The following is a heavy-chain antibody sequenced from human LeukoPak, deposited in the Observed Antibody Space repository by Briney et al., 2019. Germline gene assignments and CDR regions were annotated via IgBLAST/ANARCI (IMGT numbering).Heavy chain of an antibody. CDR2: ISSSSSYI. CDR1: GFTFSSYS. V-gene: IGHV3-21*01. CDR3: AKPYKYGVRDVHFDY. D-gene: IGHD5-24*01. J-gene: IGHJ4*02. Sequence: PGGSLRLSCAASGFTFSSYSMNWVRQAPGKGLEWVSSISSSSSYIYYADSVKGRFTISRDNAKNSLYLQMNSLRAEDTAVYYCAKPYKYGVRDVHFDYWGQGTLVTVSS.